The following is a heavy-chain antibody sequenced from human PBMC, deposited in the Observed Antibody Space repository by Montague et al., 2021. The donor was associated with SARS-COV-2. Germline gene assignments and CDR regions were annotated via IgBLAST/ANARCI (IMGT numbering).Heavy chain of an antibody. CDR1: GGSFSGYY. D-gene: IGHD5-12*01. Sequence: SETLSLTCAVYGGSFSGYYWKWIRQPPGKGLEWIGEINHSGSTNYNPSLKSRVTISVDTSNNQFSLKLTSVTAADTAVYYCARGPTNNIGMVATRLDYWGQGTLVTVSS. J-gene: IGHJ4*02. CDR3: ARGPTNNIGMVATRLDY. V-gene: IGHV4-34*01. CDR2: INHSGST.